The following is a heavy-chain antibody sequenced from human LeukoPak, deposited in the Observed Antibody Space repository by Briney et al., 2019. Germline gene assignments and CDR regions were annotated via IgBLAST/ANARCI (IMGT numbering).Heavy chain of an antibody. V-gene: IGHV1-8*01. CDR3: ASRGPVAGIYYMDV. CDR2: TNPNSGNT. J-gene: IGHJ6*03. D-gene: IGHD3-10*01. Sequence: ASVKVSCKASGYTFTSYDINWVRQATGQGLEWMGWTNPNSGNTGYAQKFQGRVTMTRNTSISTAYMELSSLRSEDTAVYYCASRGPVAGIYYMDVWGKGTTVTVSS. CDR1: GYTFTSYD.